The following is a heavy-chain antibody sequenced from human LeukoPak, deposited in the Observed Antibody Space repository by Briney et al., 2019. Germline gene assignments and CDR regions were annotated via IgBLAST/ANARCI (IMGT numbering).Heavy chain of an antibody. CDR1: GGTFSSYA. CDR3: ARSSSDIAYYYIDV. Sequence: GASVKVSCKASGGTFSSYAISWVRQAPGQGLEWMGGIIPIFGTANYAQKFQGRVTITADESMSTAYMELSSLRSEDTAVYYCARSSSDIAYYYIDVWGKGTTVTVSS. CDR2: IIPIFGTA. V-gene: IGHV1-69*13. J-gene: IGHJ6*03. D-gene: IGHD2-15*01.